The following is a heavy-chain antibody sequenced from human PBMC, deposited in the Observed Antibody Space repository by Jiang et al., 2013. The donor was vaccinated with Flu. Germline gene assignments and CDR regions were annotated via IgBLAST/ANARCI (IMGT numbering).Heavy chain of an antibody. CDR1: GYTFTSYG. Sequence: SVKVSCKASGYTFTSYGISWVRQAPGQGLEWMGWISAYNGNTNYAQKLQGRVTMTTDTSTSTAYMELRSLRSDDTAVYYCARERLYYYDSSGYYYWGQGTLVTVSS. CDR2: ISAYNGNT. V-gene: IGHV1-18*01. CDR3: ARERLYYYDSSGYYY. D-gene: IGHD3-22*01. J-gene: IGHJ4*02.